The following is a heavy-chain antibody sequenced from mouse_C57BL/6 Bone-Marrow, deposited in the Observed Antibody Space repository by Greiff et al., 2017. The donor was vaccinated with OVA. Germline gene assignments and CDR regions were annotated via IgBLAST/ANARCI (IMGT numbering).Heavy chain of an antibody. CDR2: IDPSDSHT. V-gene: IGHV1-50*01. CDR3: ASYCISNGSSHCYFDV. D-gene: IGHD1-1*01. J-gene: IGHJ1*03. CDR1: GYTFTSYW. Sequence: VQLQQPGAELVKPGASVKLSCKASGYTFTSYWLQWVKQRPGQGLEWIGVIDPSDSHTNYNQKFKGKATLTVDTSSSKAYMQLSSLTSEGSAFYYCASYCISNGSSHCYFDVWGTGTTVTVSS.